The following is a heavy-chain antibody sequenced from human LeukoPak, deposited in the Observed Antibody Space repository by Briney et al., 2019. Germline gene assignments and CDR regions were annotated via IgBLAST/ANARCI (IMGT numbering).Heavy chain of an antibody. D-gene: IGHD4-17*01. CDR3: ASPSSDYGDCVP. CDR1: GYTFTGYY. J-gene: IGHJ5*02. Sequence: ASVKVSCKASGYTFTGYYMHWVRQAPGKGLVWVSRINSDGSSTSYADSVKGRFTISRDNAKNTLYLQMNSLRAEDTAVYYCASPSSDYGDCVPWGQGTLVTVSS. V-gene: IGHV3-74*01. CDR2: INSDGSST.